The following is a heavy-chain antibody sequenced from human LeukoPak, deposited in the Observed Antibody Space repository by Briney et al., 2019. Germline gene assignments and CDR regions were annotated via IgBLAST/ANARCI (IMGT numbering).Heavy chain of an antibody. CDR1: GFTFRSYW. Sequence: AGSLRLSCAVSGFTFRSYWMHWVRQAPGKGLVWVSRISGDGSMTNYADSVKGRFTISRDNAKNTVYLQMNSLRAEDTAVYYCARYSSSSGGASHYLDYWGQGTLVTVSS. CDR2: ISGDGSMT. D-gene: IGHD6-6*01. V-gene: IGHV3-74*01. CDR3: ARYSSSSGGASHYLDY. J-gene: IGHJ4*02.